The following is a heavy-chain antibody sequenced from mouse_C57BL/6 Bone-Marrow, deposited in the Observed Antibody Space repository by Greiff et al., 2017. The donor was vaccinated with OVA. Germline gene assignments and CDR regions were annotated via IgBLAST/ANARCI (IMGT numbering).Heavy chain of an antibody. Sequence: VVKPGASVKLSCKASGYTFTEYTIHWLKQRSGQGLEWIGWFYPGSGSIKYNEKFKDKATLTADKSSSTVYMELSRLTSEDSAVYFCARHEEGYYYGSKFAYWGQGTLVTVSA. CDR1: GYTFTEYT. D-gene: IGHD1-1*01. CDR2: FYPGSGSI. CDR3: ARHEEGYYYGSKFAY. J-gene: IGHJ3*01. V-gene: IGHV1-62-2*01.